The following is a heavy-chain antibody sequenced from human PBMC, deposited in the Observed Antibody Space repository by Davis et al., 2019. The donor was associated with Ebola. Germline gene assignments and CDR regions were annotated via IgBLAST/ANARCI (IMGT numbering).Heavy chain of an antibody. CDR3: TRGVIGYGDSRGTGFDP. CDR2: IRGRSYGGTT. J-gene: IGHJ5*02. D-gene: IGHD1-1*01. Sequence: PGGSLRLSCTASGFTFGNYAMSWFRQAPGKGLEWVSFIRGRSYGGTTEYAASVKCRFTISRDDSKSIAYLQMNSLKTEDTAVYYCTRGVIGYGDSRGTGFDPWGQGTLVTVSS. V-gene: IGHV3-49*03. CDR1: GFTFGNYA.